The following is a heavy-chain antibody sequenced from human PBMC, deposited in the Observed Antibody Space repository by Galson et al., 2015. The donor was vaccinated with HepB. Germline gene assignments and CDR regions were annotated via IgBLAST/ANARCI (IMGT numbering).Heavy chain of an antibody. CDR1: GFTVSSNY. CDR3: ARDMVVTARSHYYYYGMDV. V-gene: IGHV3-53*01. CDR2: IYSGGST. D-gene: IGHD2-21*02. Sequence: SLRLSCAASGFTVSSNYMSWVRQAPGKGLEWVSVIYSGGSTYYADSVKGRFTISRDNSKNTLYLQMNSLRAEDTAVYYCARDMVVTARSHYYYYGMDVWGQGTTVTVSS. J-gene: IGHJ6*02.